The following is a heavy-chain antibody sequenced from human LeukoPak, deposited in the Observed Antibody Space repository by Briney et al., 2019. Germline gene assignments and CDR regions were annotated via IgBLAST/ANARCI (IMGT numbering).Heavy chain of an antibody. V-gene: IGHV4-34*01. CDR1: GGSFSGYY. Sequence: SETLSLTCAVYGGSFSGYYWSWIRQPPGKGLEWIGEINHSGSTNYNPSLKSRVTISVDTSKNQLSLKLSSVTAADTAVYYCARGVGPRRRFDHWGQGTLVTVSS. CDR2: INHSGST. CDR3: ARGVGPRRRFDH. D-gene: IGHD1-14*01. J-gene: IGHJ4*02.